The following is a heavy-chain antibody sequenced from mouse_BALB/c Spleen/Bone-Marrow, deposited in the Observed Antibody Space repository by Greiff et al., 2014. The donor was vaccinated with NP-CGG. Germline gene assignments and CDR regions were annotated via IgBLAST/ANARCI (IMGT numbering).Heavy chain of an antibody. Sequence: VKLMESGAELVRPGTSVKVPCKASGYAFTNYLIEWVKQRPGQGLEWIGVINPGSGGTNYNEKFKGKATLTADKSSSTAYMQLSSLTSDDSAVYFCAREKGLRRGAMDYWGQGTSVTVSS. D-gene: IGHD2-12*01. J-gene: IGHJ4*01. CDR2: INPGSGGT. CDR3: AREKGLRRGAMDY. CDR1: GYAFTNYL. V-gene: IGHV1-54*01.